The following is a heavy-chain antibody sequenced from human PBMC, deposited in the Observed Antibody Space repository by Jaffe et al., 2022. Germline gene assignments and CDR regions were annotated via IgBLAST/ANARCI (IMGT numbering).Heavy chain of an antibody. Sequence: QVQLQESGPGLVKPSQTLSLTCTVSGGSISSGSYYWSWIRQPAGKGLEWIGRIYTSGSTNYNPSLKSRVTISVDTSKNQFSLKLSSVTAADTAVYYCARETYYYDSSGGGFDPWGQGTLVTVSS. D-gene: IGHD3-22*01. CDR1: GGSISSGSYY. J-gene: IGHJ5*02. CDR3: ARETYYYDSSGGGFDP. V-gene: IGHV4-61*02. CDR2: IYTSGST.